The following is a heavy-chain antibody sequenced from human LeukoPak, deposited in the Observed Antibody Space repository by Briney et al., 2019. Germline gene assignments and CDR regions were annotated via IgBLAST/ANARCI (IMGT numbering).Heavy chain of an antibody. D-gene: IGHD6-13*01. V-gene: IGHV1-46*01. CDR3: AREAAGTGGLDV. Sequence: TSVKGSCKASGYIFTTYNMYWVRQAPGQGLEWMGIINPSGDTTSYAQKFQGRVTMTRDTSTSTVYMELSSLRSEDTAVYYCAREAAGTGGLDVWGKGTTVTVSS. CDR1: GYIFTTYN. J-gene: IGHJ6*04. CDR2: INPSGDTT.